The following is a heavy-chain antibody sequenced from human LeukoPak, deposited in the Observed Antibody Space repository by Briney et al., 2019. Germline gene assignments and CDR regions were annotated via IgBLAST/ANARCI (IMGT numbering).Heavy chain of an antibody. CDR3: ASAAAGRLARWFDP. CDR2: ISSSGSTI. CDR1: GFTFSSYT. Sequence: GGSLRLSCAASGFTFSSYTMKWVRQAPGKGLEWVSYISSSGSTIYYADSVKGRFTISRDNAKNSLYLQMNSLRAEDTAVYYCASAAAGRLARWFDPWGQGTLVTVSS. V-gene: IGHV3-48*04. D-gene: IGHD6-13*01. J-gene: IGHJ5*02.